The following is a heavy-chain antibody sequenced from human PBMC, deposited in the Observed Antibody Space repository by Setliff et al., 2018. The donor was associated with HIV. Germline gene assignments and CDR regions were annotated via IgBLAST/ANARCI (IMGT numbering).Heavy chain of an antibody. CDR1: GGTFSSYA. Sequence: GASVKVSCKASGGTFSSYAISWVRQAPGQGLEWMGGIIPIFGTANYAQKFQGRVTITTDESTSTAYMELSSLRSEDTAVYYCASGKVGYCTNGVRHRLFDYWGQGTLVTVSS. V-gene: IGHV1-69*05. J-gene: IGHJ4*02. CDR2: IIPIFGTA. D-gene: IGHD2-8*01. CDR3: ASGKVGYCTNGVRHRLFDY.